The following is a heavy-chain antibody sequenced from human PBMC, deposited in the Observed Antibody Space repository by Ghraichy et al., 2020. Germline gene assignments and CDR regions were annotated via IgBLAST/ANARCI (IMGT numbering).Heavy chain of an antibody. CDR2: IYYSGSI. V-gene: IGHV4-39*01. CDR1: GGSISSSRYY. D-gene: IGHD3-9*01. CDR3: ARLSPRYLGEPIY. Sequence: SETLSLTCTVSGGSISSSRYYWGWIRQPPGKGLEWIASIYYSGSIYYHPSLKSRATISVDTSKNQFSLRLRSVTATDTAVYYCARLSPRYLGEPIYWGQGTLVTVSS. J-gene: IGHJ4*02.